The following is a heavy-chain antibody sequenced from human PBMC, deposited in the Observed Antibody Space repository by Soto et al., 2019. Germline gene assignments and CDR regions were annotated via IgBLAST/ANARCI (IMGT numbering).Heavy chain of an antibody. D-gene: IGHD6-13*01. Sequence: PETWSHPIIGSGGTIRTNDWSGCRQPPGKGLEWIGYIYYSGSTNYNPSLKSRVTISVDTSKNQFSLKLSSVTAADTAVYYCATPPPSSSSQGGDYWGQGSLVTVS. CDR2: IYYSGST. V-gene: IGHV4-59*08. J-gene: IGHJ4*02. CDR1: GGTIRTND. CDR3: ATPPPSSSSQGGDY.